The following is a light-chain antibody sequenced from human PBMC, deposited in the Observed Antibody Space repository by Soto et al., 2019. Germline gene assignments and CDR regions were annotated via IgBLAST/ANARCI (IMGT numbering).Light chain of an antibody. CDR1: QGVTTN. Sequence: TQSPATLSVSTGERATLSCRAGQGVTTNFAWYQQKPGQAPRLLIYGASNRATGIPDRFSGSGSGTDFTLTISRLEPEDFAVYYCQQYGSSPITFGQGTLLEIK. CDR3: QQYGSSPIT. J-gene: IGKJ5*01. CDR2: GAS. V-gene: IGKV3-20*01.